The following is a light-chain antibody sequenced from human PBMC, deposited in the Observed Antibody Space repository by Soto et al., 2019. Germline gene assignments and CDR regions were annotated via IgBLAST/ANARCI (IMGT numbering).Light chain of an antibody. Sequence: QSVLTQPPSVSGAPGQRVTISCTGSSSHIGAGYDVHWYQQLPGAAPKLLIHANSHRPSGVPDRFSGSRSGTSASLAITGLQGEDEADYFCQTYDSSLSGSLFGGGTKLTVL. V-gene: IGLV1-40*01. CDR3: QTYDSSLSGSL. J-gene: IGLJ3*02. CDR2: ANS. CDR1: SSHIGAGYD.